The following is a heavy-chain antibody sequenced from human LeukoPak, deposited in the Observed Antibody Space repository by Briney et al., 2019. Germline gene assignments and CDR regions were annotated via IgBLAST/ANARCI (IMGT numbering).Heavy chain of an antibody. J-gene: IGHJ5*02. Sequence: PGRSLRLSCAASGFTLSSYGVHWVRQAPGKGLEWVAVIWYDGSNKYYADSVKGRFTISRDNSKNTLYLQMNSLRAEDTAVYYCARDYDFWGNNWFDPWGQGTLVTVSS. V-gene: IGHV3-33*01. CDR3: ARDYDFWGNNWFDP. CDR2: IWYDGSNK. CDR1: GFTLSSYG. D-gene: IGHD3/OR15-3a*01.